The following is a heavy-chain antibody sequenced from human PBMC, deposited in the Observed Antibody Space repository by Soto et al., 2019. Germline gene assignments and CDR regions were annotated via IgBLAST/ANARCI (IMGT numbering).Heavy chain of an antibody. CDR1: GYTFTGYY. D-gene: IGHD6-13*01. CDR3: ASGGIAAVGPTQPFDY. CDR2: INPNSGGT. J-gene: IGHJ4*02. V-gene: IGHV1-2*04. Sequence: ASVKVSCKASGYTFTGYYMHWVRQAPGQGLEWMGWINPNSGGTNYAQKFQGWVTMTRDTSISTAYMELSRLRSDDTAVYYCASGGIAAVGPTQPFDYWGQGTLVTVSS.